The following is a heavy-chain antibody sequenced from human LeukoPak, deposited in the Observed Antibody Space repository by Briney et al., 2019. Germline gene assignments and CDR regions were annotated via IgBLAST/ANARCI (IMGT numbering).Heavy chain of an antibody. V-gene: IGHV1-69*05. Sequence: ASVKVSCKASGGTFSSYAISWVLQAPGQGLEWMGRIIPIFGTANYAQKFQGRVTITTDESTSTAYMELSSLRSEDTAVYYCAREVYSSSWYWFDPWGQGTLVTVSS. CDR3: AREVYSSSWYWFDP. D-gene: IGHD6-13*01. CDR1: GGTFSSYA. J-gene: IGHJ5*02. CDR2: IIPIFGTA.